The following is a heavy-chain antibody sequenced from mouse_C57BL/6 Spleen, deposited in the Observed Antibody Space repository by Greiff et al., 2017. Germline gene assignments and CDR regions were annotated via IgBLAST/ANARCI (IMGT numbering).Heavy chain of an antibody. CDR3: ARSQLARRYYFDY. J-gene: IGHJ2*01. V-gene: IGHV1-85*01. CDR1: GYTFTSYD. CDR2: IYPRDGST. D-gene: IGHD4-1*02. Sequence: QVQLKESGPELVKPGASVKLSCKASGYTFTSYDINWVKQRPGQGLEWIGWIYPRDGSTKYNEKFKGKATLTVDTSSSTAYMELHSLTSEDSAVYFWARSQLARRYYFDYWGQGTTLTVSS.